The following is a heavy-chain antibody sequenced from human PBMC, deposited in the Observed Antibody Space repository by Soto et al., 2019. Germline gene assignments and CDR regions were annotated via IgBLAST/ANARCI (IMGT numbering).Heavy chain of an antibody. CDR2: ISGSGGST. J-gene: IGHJ4*02. V-gene: IGHV3-23*01. CDR1: GFTFSSYA. D-gene: IGHD5-12*01. CDR3: AKGEWLRPDYYFDY. Sequence: GGSLRLSCAASGFTFSSYAMSWVRQAPGKGLEWVSAISGSGGSTYYADSVKGRFTISRDNSKNTLYLQINSLRAEDTAVYYCAKGEWLRPDYYFDYWGQGTLVTVSS.